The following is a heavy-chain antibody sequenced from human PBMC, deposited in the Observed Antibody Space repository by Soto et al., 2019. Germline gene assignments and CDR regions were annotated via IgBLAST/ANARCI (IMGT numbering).Heavy chain of an antibody. J-gene: IGHJ4*02. CDR3: AKKQCDDSSGSGDY. CDR1: GFTFSTYA. V-gene: IGHV3-23*01. D-gene: IGHD3-22*01. CDR2: ISGTGGST. Sequence: GGSLRLSCAASGFTFSTYAMSWVRQAPGKGLEWVSAISGTGGSTYYADSVKGRFTISRDNSKNTLYLQMNSLRAEDTAVYYCAKKQCDDSSGSGDYWGQGTLVTVSS.